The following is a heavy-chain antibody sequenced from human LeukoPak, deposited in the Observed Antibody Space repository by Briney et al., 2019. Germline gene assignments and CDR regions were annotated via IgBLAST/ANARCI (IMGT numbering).Heavy chain of an antibody. V-gene: IGHV3-30*18. CDR3: AKDRPDIVVVPVAVRSLPLNGMDV. D-gene: IGHD2-2*01. J-gene: IGHJ6*02. CDR1: GFIFSNYG. CDR2: ISYDGSNT. Sequence: RGSLRLSCVASGFIFSNYGMHWVRQAPGKGLEWVATISYDGSNTYYMDSVKGRFTISRDNSKNTLYLQMNSLRPEDTAMYFCAKDRPDIVVVPVAVRSLPLNGMDVWGQGTSVTVSS.